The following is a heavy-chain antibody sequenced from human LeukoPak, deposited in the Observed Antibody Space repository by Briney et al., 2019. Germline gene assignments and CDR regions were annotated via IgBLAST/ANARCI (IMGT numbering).Heavy chain of an antibody. CDR3: AKAEGITMIVVVITPFDY. V-gene: IGHV3-23*01. CDR2: ISGSGGST. Sequence: GGSLRLSCAASGFTFSSYAMSWVRQAPGKGLEWVSAISGSGGSTYYADSVKGRFTISRNNSKNTLYLQMNSLRAEDTAVYYCAKAEGITMIVVVITPFDYWGQGTLVTVSS. CDR1: GFTFSSYA. D-gene: IGHD3-22*01. J-gene: IGHJ4*02.